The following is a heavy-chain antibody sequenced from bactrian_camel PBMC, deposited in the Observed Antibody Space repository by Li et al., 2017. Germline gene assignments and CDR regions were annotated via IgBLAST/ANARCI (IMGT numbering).Heavy chain of an antibody. J-gene: IGHJ6*01. CDR1: GPAGKFNS. CDR3: VAEDGSLDSGLEISAVTCPAPDFGY. D-gene: IGHD5*01. Sequence: VQLVESGGDLVQPGGSLRLSCSASGPAGKFNSLAWFRQVPGKEREYVGWANIFGDTRSADSVQGRFTISRDNAKNTVYLQMTSLKAEDTAVYYCVAEDGSLDSGLEISAVTCPAPDFGYWGQGTQVTVS. V-gene: IGHV3S53*01. CDR2: ANIFGDT.